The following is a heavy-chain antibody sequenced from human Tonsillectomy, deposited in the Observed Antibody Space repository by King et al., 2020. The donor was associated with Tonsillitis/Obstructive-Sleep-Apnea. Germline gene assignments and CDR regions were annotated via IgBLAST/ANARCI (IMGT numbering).Heavy chain of an antibody. CDR3: AGLDESGNYYYYYMDV. V-gene: IGHV3-30*04. CDR2: ISYGGSNK. J-gene: IGHJ6*03. D-gene: IGHD3/OR15-3a*01. Sequence: QVQLVESGGGVVQPGRSLRLSCAASGFTFSNYPMHWVRQAPGKGLEWVAAISYGGSNKYYADSVKGRFTISRDNSKNTLYLQMDSLRAEDTAVYYCAGLDESGNYYYYYMDVWGKGTAVTVSS. CDR1: GFTFSNYP.